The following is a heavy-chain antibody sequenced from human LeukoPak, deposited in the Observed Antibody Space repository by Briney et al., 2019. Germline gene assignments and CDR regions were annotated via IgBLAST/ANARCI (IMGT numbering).Heavy chain of an antibody. CDR1: GFTFSDYY. J-gene: IGHJ4*02. Sequence: GGSLRLSCAASGFTFSDYYMSWIRQAPGKGLEWVSCISSSGSTIYYADAVKGRFTISRDNAKNSLYLQMNSLIAEDTAVYYCARAPRTYDYVWGGYRPLHLDYWGQGTLVTVSS. V-gene: IGHV3-11*01. CDR3: ARAPRTYDYVWGGYRPLHLDY. D-gene: IGHD3-16*02. CDR2: ISSSGSTI.